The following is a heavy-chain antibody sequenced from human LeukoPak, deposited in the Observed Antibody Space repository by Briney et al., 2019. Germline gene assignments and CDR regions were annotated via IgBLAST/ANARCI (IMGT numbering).Heavy chain of an antibody. CDR2: ISSSSSYI. D-gene: IGHD6-13*01. J-gene: IGHJ1*01. CDR3: ARARYSSSWPLPLPVN. V-gene: IGHV3-21*05. Sequence: KPGGSLRLSCAASGFTFSSYEMNWVRQAPGKGLEWVSYISSSSSYIYYADSVKGRFTISRDNAKNSLYLQMNSLRAEDTAVYYCARARYSSSWPLPLPVNWGQGTLVTVSS. CDR1: GFTFSSYE.